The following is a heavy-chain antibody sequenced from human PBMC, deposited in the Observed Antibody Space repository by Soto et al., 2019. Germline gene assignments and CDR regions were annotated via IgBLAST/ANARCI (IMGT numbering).Heavy chain of an antibody. Sequence: QVQLVQSGAEVKKPGSSVKVSCKASGGTFSSYTISWVRQAPGQGLEGMGRIIPILGIANYAQKFQGRVTITADKSPSTAYMELSSLRSEDTAVYYCASVRGYSGYDPGKFYDYSGGGGLVAVS. V-gene: IGHV1-69*02. J-gene: IGHJ4*02. CDR1: GGTFSSYT. D-gene: IGHD5-12*01. CDR3: ASVRGYSGYDPGKFYDY. CDR2: IIPILGIA.